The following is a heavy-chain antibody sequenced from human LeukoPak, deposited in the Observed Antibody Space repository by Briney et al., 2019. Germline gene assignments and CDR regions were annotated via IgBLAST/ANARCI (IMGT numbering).Heavy chain of an antibody. CDR1: GGSISSGGYS. CDR2: IYHSGST. J-gene: IGHJ6*02. Sequence: SQTLSLTCAVSGGSISSGGYSWSWIRQPPGKGLEWIGYIYHSGSTYYNPSLKSRVTISVDRSKNRFSLKLSSVTAADTAVYYCARDRGYSYGYYYYYGMDVWGQGTTVTVSS. V-gene: IGHV4-30-2*01. D-gene: IGHD5-18*01. CDR3: ARDRGYSYGYYYYYGMDV.